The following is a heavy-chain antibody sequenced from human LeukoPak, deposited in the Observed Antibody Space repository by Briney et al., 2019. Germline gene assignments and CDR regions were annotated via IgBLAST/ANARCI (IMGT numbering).Heavy chain of an antibody. V-gene: IGHV3-53*01. Sequence: GGSLRLSCAASGFSVSSNYMSWVRQAPGKGLEWVSVIYSGGSTYYADSVKGRFTISRDNSKNTLYLQMSSLRAEDTAVYYCARGPYSEGRGFDYRGQGTLVTVSS. CDR3: ARGPYSEGRGFDY. CDR2: IYSGGST. D-gene: IGHD6-13*01. CDR1: GFSVSSNY. J-gene: IGHJ4*02.